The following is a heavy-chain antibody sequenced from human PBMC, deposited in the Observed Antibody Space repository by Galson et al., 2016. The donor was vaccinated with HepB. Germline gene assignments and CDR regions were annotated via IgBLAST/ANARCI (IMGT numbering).Heavy chain of an antibody. J-gene: IGHJ4*02. CDR1: GFSFSTYG. CDR3: ANQGGWSPFDD. Sequence: SLRLSCAASGFSFSTYGMHWVRQAPGMGLEWLAVISYDGSKKYYADSVKGRFTVSRDNSRNTLHLQMISLRADDTAVYYCANQGGWSPFDDWGQGTLVTVSS. D-gene: IGHD6-19*01. V-gene: IGHV3-30*18. CDR2: ISYDGSKK.